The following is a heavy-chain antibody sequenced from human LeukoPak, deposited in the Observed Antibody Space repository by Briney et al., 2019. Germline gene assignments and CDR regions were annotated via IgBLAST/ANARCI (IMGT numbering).Heavy chain of an antibody. D-gene: IGHD4-17*01. CDR3: ARDGGYGDYYFDY. CDR2: TYYRSKWYN. Sequence: SQTLSLTWAISGDSVSSNSAAWNWIRQSPSRGLEWLGRTYYRSKWYNDYAVSVKSRITINPDTSKNQFSLQLNSVTAEDMAVYYCARDGGYGDYYFDYWGQGTLVTVSS. V-gene: IGHV6-1*01. CDR1: GDSVSSNSAA. J-gene: IGHJ4*02.